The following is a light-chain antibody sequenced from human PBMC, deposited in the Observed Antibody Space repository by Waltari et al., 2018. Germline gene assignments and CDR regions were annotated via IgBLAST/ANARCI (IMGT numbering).Light chain of an antibody. CDR2: GAS. J-gene: IGKJ1*01. V-gene: IGKV3-20*01. CDR1: QSVSSGY. Sequence: EIVLTQSPGTLSLSPGERAALSCRASQSVSSGYLAWYQQKPGQATRLLIFGASNRATGIPDRFSGSGSGTDFTVTISRLEPEDFAVYYCQQYGSSPWTFGQGTKVEIK. CDR3: QQYGSSPWT.